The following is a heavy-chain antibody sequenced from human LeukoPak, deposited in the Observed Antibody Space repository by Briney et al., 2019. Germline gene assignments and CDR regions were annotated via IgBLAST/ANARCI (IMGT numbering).Heavy chain of an antibody. CDR1: GFTFSSYG. Sequence: PGRSLRLSCAASGFTFSSYGMHWVRQAPGKGLEWVAVIWYDGSNKYYADSVKGRFTISRDNAKNSLYLQMNSLRAEDTAVYYCARDRYPGGGNSGFDYWGQGALVTVSS. J-gene: IGHJ4*02. V-gene: IGHV3-33*01. D-gene: IGHD4-23*01. CDR2: IWYDGSNK. CDR3: ARDRYPGGGNSGFDY.